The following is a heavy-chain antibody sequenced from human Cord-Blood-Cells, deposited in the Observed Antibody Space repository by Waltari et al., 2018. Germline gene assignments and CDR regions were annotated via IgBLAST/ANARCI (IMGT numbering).Heavy chain of an antibody. Sequence: QVQLVQSGAEVQKPGSSVKVSCQDPGCTFSSHAIRWVRQAPGQGLEWRGGISPIFDTANYAQKFQGRVKITADESTRTAYMELSSLRSEDTAVYYCARGGSESYDYWGQGTLVTVSS. J-gene: IGHJ4*02. CDR1: GCTFSSHA. D-gene: IGHD3-10*01. CDR2: ISPIFDTA. V-gene: IGHV1-69*01. CDR3: ARGGSESYDY.